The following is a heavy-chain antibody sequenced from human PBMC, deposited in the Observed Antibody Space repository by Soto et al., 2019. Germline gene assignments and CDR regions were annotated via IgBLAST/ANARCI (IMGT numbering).Heavy chain of an antibody. CDR3: AKDFTTMVRGVIGYFDY. J-gene: IGHJ4*02. Sequence: EVQLLESWGGLVQPGGSLRLSCAASGFTFSSYAMSWVRQAPGKGLEWVSAISCSGGSTYYTDSVQGRFTISRDKSKNQLYLQMNSVRAEDTAVYYCAKDFTTMVRGVIGYFDYWGQGTLVTVSS. D-gene: IGHD3-10*01. V-gene: IGHV3-23*01. CDR1: GFTFSSYA. CDR2: ISCSGGST.